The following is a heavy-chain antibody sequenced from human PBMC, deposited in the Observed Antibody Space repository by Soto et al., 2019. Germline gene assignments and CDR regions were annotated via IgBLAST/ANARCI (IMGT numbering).Heavy chain of an antibody. V-gene: IGHV1-18*04. J-gene: IGHJ6*02. CDR1: GYTFTSYG. Sequence: ASVKVSCKASGYTFTSYGISWVRQAPGQGLEWMGWISAYNGNTNYAQKLQGRVTMTTDTSTSTAYMELRSLRSDDTAVYYCARDLYGDSAVYSYYHGMDVWGQGTTVTVSS. CDR2: ISAYNGNT. D-gene: IGHD4-17*01. CDR3: ARDLYGDSAVYSYYHGMDV.